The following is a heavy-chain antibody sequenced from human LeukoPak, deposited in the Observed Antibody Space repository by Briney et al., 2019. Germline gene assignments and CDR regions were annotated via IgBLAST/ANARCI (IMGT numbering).Heavy chain of an antibody. CDR3: TWSILRYFDWLPNMDV. CDR1: GFTFGDYA. Sequence: GGSLRLSCTASGFTFGDYAMSWVRQAPGKGVEWVGFIRSKAYGGTTEYAASVKGRFTISRDDSKSIAYLQMNSLKTEDTAVYYCTWSILRYFDWLPNMDVWGKGTTVTISS. D-gene: IGHD3-9*01. J-gene: IGHJ6*03. CDR2: IRSKAYGGTT. V-gene: IGHV3-49*04.